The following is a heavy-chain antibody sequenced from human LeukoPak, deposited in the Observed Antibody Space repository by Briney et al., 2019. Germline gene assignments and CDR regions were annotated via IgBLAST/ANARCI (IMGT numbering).Heavy chain of an antibody. CDR3: ARDFSGAFDI. CDR2: ISSSSSYI. V-gene: IGHV3-21*01. D-gene: IGHD3-3*02. Sequence: GGSLRLSCAASGFTFSSYSMNWVRQAPGKRLEWVSSISSSSSYIYYADSVKGRFTISRDNAKNSLYLQMNSLRAEDTAVYYCARDFSGAFDIWGQGTMVTVSS. CDR1: GFTFSSYS. J-gene: IGHJ3*02.